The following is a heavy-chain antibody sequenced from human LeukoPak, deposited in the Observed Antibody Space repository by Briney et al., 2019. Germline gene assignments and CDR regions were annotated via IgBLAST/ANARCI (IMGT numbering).Heavy chain of an antibody. CDR3: AREGGYDILTGYQDY. V-gene: IGHV1-2*02. CDR1: VYIFTTYF. J-gene: IGHJ4*02. Sequence: GASVKVSCKASVYIFTTYFIHWVRQAPGQGLEWMGWINPNNGDTKYVQKFQGRVTMTRDTSISTAYMELTRLRSDDTAVYYCAREGGYDILTGYQDYWGQGTLVTVSS. CDR2: INPNNGDT. D-gene: IGHD3-9*01.